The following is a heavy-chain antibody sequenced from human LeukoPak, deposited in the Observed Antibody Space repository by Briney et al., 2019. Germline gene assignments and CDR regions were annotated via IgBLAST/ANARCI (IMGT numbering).Heavy chain of an antibody. CDR2: INHSGST. J-gene: IGHJ5*02. CDR1: GGSFSGYY. CDR3: ARGLGYCSGGSCYPFRYNWFDP. V-gene: IGHV4-34*01. Sequence: SETLSLTCAVYGGSFSGYYWSWIRQPPGKGLEWIGEINHSGSTNYNPSLKSRVTISVDTSKNQFSLKLSSVTAADTAVYYCARGLGYCSGGSCYPFRYNWFDPWGQGTLVTVSS. D-gene: IGHD2-15*01.